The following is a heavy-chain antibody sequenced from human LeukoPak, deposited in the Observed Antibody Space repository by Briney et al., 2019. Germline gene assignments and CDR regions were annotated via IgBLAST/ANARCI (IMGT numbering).Heavy chain of an antibody. D-gene: IGHD2-8*01. Sequence: GGSLRLSCAASGFTFSSYSMNWVRQAPGKGLGWVSSISSSSGYIYYADSVKGRFTISRDNAKNSLYLQMNSLRAEDTAVYYCARDHNSYDGGYYYYMDVWGKGTTVTVSS. CDR1: GFTFSSYS. CDR3: ARDHNSYDGGYYYYMDV. CDR2: ISSSSGYI. V-gene: IGHV3-21*01. J-gene: IGHJ6*03.